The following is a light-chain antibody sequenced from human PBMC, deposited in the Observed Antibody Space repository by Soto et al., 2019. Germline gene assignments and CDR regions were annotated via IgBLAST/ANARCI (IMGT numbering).Light chain of an antibody. Sequence: EIVLTQSPGTLSLSTGEGATLSCRASQDVDNNFLAWYQQRPGQAPRLLIYASSRRATGIPDRFSGSGSGTDFTLTISTVGPEDIAVYFCHQYYSSMTFGGGTKVEVK. CDR1: QDVDNNF. CDR2: ASS. V-gene: IGKV3-20*01. CDR3: HQYYSSMT. J-gene: IGKJ4*01.